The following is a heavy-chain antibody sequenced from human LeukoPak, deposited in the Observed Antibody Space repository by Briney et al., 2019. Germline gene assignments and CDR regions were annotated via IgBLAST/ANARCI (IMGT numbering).Heavy chain of an antibody. CDR1: GGSISSYY. CDR2: INQSGST. Sequence: SETLSLTCTVSGGSISSYYWSWIRQPPGKGLEWIGEINQSGSTNYNPSLKSRVTISVDTSKNQFSLKLSSVTAADTAVYYCARGGAAASRDFDYWGQGTLVTVSS. D-gene: IGHD6-13*01. V-gene: IGHV4-34*01. CDR3: ARGGAAASRDFDY. J-gene: IGHJ4*02.